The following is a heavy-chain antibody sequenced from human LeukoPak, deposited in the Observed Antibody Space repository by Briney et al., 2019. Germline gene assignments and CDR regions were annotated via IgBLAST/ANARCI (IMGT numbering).Heavy chain of an antibody. Sequence: GASVKVSCKASGYTFTSNYMHWVRQAPGQGLEWMGGITPIFGTTNYAQKFQGRVTITADESTSTAYMELSSLRSEDTAMYYCARGRYSSGWPYYYYMDVWGKGTTVTISS. CDR2: ITPIFGTT. D-gene: IGHD6-19*01. V-gene: IGHV1-69*13. J-gene: IGHJ6*03. CDR3: ARGRYSSGWPYYYYMDV. CDR1: GYTFTSNY.